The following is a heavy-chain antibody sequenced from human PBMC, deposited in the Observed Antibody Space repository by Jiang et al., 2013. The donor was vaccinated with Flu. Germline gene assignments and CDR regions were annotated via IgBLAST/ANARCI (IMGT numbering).Heavy chain of an antibody. D-gene: IGHD2-15*01. Sequence: VQLVESGAVVKKPGESLRISCKGSGYSFSSFWISWVRQMPGKGLEWMGRIDLSDSYSDYSPSFQGHVTFSSDKSINTAFLQWSSLEASDTAIYYCARQGYCNDIHCRDLDYWGQGTLVTVSS. V-gene: IGHV5-10-1*01. CDR1: GYSFSSFW. CDR3: ARQGYCNDIHCRDLDY. J-gene: IGHJ4*02. CDR2: IDLSDSYS.